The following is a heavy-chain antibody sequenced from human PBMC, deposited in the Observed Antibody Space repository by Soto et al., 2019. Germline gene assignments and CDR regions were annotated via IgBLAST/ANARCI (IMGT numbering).Heavy chain of an antibody. CDR1: GFTFSSYA. V-gene: IGHV3-23*01. D-gene: IGHD3-3*01. CDR2: ISGSGGST. J-gene: IGHJ4*02. Sequence: GGSLRLSCAASGFTFSSYAMNWVRQTPGKGLEWVSTISGSGGSTYYADSVKGRFTISRDNSKNTLYLQMNSLRAEDTAVYYCAKDPSDFWSGYSDFWGQGTLVTVSS. CDR3: AKDPSDFWSGYSDF.